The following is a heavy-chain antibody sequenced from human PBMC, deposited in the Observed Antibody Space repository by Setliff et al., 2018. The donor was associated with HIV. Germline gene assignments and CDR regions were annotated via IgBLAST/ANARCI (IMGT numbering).Heavy chain of an antibody. CDR3: ARGSRNYYGSGALDY. J-gene: IGHJ4*02. V-gene: IGHV4-61*02. Sequence: SETLSLTCTVSGGSISSGSYYWSRIRQPAGKGLELIGRIYISGSTNCNPSLKNRVTISVDTSKKQFSLKLSSVTAADTAVYHCARGSRNYYGSGALDYWGQGTLVTVSS. D-gene: IGHD3-10*01. CDR2: IYISGST. CDR1: GGSISSGSYY.